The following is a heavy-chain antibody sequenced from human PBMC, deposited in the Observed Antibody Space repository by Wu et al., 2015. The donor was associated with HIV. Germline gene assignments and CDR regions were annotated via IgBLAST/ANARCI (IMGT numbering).Heavy chain of an antibody. CDR3: VTVRFGSGNPMDN. J-gene: IGHJ4*02. D-gene: IGHD3-10*01. V-gene: IGHV1-24*01. CDR1: GYTLTDLS. Sequence: QVQLLQSGADVKKPGASVKVSCKVSGYTLTDLSINWVRQAPGKGLEWMGGFDPEEGKTLYAQKLQGRVTMTEDSSADTAYMDLSSLTSDDTAVYYCVTVRFGSGNPMDNWGRGNTGHRLF. CDR2: FDPEEGKT.